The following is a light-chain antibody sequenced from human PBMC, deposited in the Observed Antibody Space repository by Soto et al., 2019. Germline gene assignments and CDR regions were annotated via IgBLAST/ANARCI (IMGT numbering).Light chain of an antibody. CDR3: MQATQSPRT. Sequence: DIVMTQTPLSSPVTLGQAASISCRSSQSLVHNDGNTYLSWFQQRPGQPPSLLIYKVSDRFSGVPDRFSGRGAGTDFTLTIRRLEAEDVGVYYCMQATQSPRTFGQGTKVEIK. CDR2: KVS. CDR1: QSLVHNDGNTY. V-gene: IGKV2-24*01. J-gene: IGKJ1*01.